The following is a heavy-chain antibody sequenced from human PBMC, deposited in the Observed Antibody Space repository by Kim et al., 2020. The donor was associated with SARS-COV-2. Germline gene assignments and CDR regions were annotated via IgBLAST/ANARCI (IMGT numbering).Heavy chain of an antibody. CDR3: ASYLGGSDYRHFDL. J-gene: IGHJ5*02. V-gene: IGHV5-51*01. CDR2: IYPGDSDT. D-gene: IGHD5-12*01. CDR1: GYSFRTYW. Sequence: GESLKISCTGSGYSFRTYWVGWVRQKPGKGLEWMGVIYPGDSDTTYTPSFEGQVTFSVVKSINTAYLQWTALKASDTATYYCASYLGGSDYRHFDLWGQGTRVIVSS.